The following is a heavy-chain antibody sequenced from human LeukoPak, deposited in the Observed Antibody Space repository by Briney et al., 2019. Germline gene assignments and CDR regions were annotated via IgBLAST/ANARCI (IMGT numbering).Heavy chain of an antibody. J-gene: IGHJ4*02. Sequence: PGGSLRLSCTASGFTFGDYAMSWFRQAPGKGLEWVGFIRSKAYGGTTEYAASVKGRFTISRDDSKSIAYLQMNSLKTEDTAVYYCTRVRVVVVAALDYWGQGTLVTVSS. CDR3: TRVRVVVVAALDY. CDR2: IRSKAYGGTT. V-gene: IGHV3-49*03. D-gene: IGHD2-15*01. CDR1: GFTFGDYA.